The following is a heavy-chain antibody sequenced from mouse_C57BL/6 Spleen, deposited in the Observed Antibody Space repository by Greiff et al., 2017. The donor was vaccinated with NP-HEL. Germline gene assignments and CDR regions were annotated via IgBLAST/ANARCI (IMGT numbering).Heavy chain of an antibody. D-gene: IGHD1-1*01. Sequence: VQLQQSGAELVRPGTSVKVSCKASGYAFTNYLIEWVKQRPGQGLEWIGVINPGRGGTNYNEKFTGKATLTADKSSSTAYMQLSSRTSEDSAVYFCAREGSSRVYAMDYWGQVTSVTVAS. J-gene: IGHJ4*01. CDR2: INPGRGGT. CDR3: AREGSSRVYAMDY. V-gene: IGHV1-54*01. CDR1: GYAFTNYL.